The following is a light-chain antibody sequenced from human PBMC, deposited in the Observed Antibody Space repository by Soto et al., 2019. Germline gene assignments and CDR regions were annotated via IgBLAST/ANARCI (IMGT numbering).Light chain of an antibody. V-gene: IGKV3-11*01. Sequence: EIVLTHPPCTLLLSPGYRATLSCRSSQSVHTFLAWYQQKPGQAPRLLIYGASTRATGVQARFSGSGSGTDFTLTISSLEPEDFAVYYFHQRCNGHPATFAQGTRLDI. CDR2: GAS. CDR1: QSVHTF. CDR3: HQRCNGHPAT. J-gene: IGKJ5*01.